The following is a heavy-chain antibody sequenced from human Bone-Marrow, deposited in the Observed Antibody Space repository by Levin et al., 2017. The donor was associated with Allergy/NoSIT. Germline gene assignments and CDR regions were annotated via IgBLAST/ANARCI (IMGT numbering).Heavy chain of an antibody. J-gene: IGHJ2*01. CDR2: IFASGART. V-gene: IGHV3-23*01. CDR1: GFTFSSYA. CDR3: AKGSTIDWWFDL. Sequence: LSLTCAASGFTFSSYAMTWVRRTPGKRLEWVSSIFASGARTFYADSVKGRFTISRDNSKNTLFLQMSSLRVEDTAEYYCAKGSTIDWWFDLWGRGTLVTVSS. D-gene: IGHD3-3*01.